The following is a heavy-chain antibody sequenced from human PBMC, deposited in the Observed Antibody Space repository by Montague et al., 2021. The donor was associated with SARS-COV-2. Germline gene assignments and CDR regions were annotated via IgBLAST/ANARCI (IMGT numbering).Heavy chain of an antibody. CDR2: IDHRGYI. CDR3: ASAPRNSFGYWAY. V-gene: IGHV4-34*01. CDR1: GGSFSNFY. D-gene: IGHD3-22*01. J-gene: IGHJ4*02. Sequence: SETLSLTCAVYGGSFSNFYWSWIRQPPGKGLEWIGEIDHRGYIDYNPSLESRVTISVDTSKNQSSLKVNSVTAADTAVYYCASAPRNSFGYWAYWGQGTLLTVSS.